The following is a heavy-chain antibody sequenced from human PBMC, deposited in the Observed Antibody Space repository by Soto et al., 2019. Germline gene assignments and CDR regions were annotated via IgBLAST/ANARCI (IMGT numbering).Heavy chain of an antibody. CDR1: GGSISSYY. J-gene: IGHJ4*02. CDR2: IYYIGST. V-gene: IGHV4-59*01. Sequence: SETLSLTCTVSGGSISSYYWSWIRQPPGKGLEWIGYIYYIGSTNYNPSLKSRVTISVDTSMNQFSLKLSSVTAADTAVYYCARSDDEFGGVIVILDYWGQGTLVTVSS. D-gene: IGHD3-16*02. CDR3: ARSDDEFGGVIVILDY.